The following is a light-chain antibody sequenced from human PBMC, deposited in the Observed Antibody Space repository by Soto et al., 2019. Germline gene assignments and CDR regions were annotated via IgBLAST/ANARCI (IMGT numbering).Light chain of an antibody. V-gene: IGLV2-14*01. CDR1: SSDVGGYNY. CDR3: SSYTSSSTSV. J-gene: IGLJ3*02. Sequence: QSALTQPASVSGSPGQSITISCTGTSSDVGGYNYVSWYQQHPGKAPKLIIYEVTNRPSGVSNRFSGSKSGNTASLTISALQAEDEADYYCSSYTSSSTSVFGGGTKVTVL. CDR2: EVT.